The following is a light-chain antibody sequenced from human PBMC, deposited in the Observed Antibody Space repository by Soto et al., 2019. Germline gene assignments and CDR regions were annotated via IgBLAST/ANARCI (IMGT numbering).Light chain of an antibody. Sequence: EIVMTQSPATLSVSPGERATLSCRASQSVSSNLAWYQQTPGQAPRLLIYDASNRATGIPARFSASGSGTDFTLTISSLEPEDFAVYYCQQRSNWQVTFGQGTRLEI. CDR3: QQRSNWQVT. CDR2: DAS. J-gene: IGKJ5*01. CDR1: QSVSSN. V-gene: IGKV3D-11*02.